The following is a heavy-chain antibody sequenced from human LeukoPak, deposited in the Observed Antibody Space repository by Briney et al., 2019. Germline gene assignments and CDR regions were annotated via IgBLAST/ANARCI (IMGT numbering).Heavy chain of an antibody. CDR3: AKDGINYYDISGYDI. CDR2: IYYSGST. Sequence: SETLSLTCTVSGGSISTSYWGWLRQSPGKGLEWIGYIYYSGSTNYNPSLKSRVIISVDTSKNQFSLKLSSVTAADTAVYYCAKDGINYYDISGYDIWGQGTLVTVSS. CDR1: GGSISTSY. D-gene: IGHD3-22*01. V-gene: IGHV4-59*01. J-gene: IGHJ4*02.